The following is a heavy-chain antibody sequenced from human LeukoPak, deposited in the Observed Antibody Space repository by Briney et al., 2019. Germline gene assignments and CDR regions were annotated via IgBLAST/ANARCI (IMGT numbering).Heavy chain of an antibody. CDR1: GFTFSSYG. Sequence: PGGSLRLSCAASGFTFSSYGMHWVRQAPGKGLEWVAFIRYDGSNKYYADSVKGRFTISRDNSKNTLYLQMNSLRAEDTAVYYCARETPMYYGSGSYKESWGQGTLVTVSS. CDR3: ARETPMYYGSGSYKES. CDR2: IRYDGSNK. V-gene: IGHV3-30*02. D-gene: IGHD3-10*01. J-gene: IGHJ4*02.